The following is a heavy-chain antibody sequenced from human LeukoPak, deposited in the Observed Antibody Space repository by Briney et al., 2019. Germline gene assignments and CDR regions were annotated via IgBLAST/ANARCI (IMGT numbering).Heavy chain of an antibody. V-gene: IGHV3-30-3*01. Sequence: PGRSLRLSCAASGFTFSSYAMHWVRQAPGKGLEWVAVISYDGSNKYYADSVKGRFTISRDNSKNTLYLQMNSLRAEDTAVYYCARERLRYFDWLLSLDYWGQGTLVTVSS. J-gene: IGHJ4*02. CDR2: ISYDGSNK. D-gene: IGHD3-9*01. CDR3: ARERLRYFDWLLSLDY. CDR1: GFTFSSYA.